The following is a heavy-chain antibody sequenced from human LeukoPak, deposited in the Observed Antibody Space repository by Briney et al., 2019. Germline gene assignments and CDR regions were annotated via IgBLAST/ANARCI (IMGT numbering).Heavy chain of an antibody. CDR1: GGSITSSY. D-gene: IGHD1-1*01. CDR3: ARDSYNWVGLGF. CDR2: VYYSGTT. Sequence: SETLSLTCTVSGGSITSSYWSWIRQPPGKGLEWLGYVYYSGTTNYNPSLKSRVSISVDSSKKQFSLKLSSVTGADAAVYYCARDSYNWVGLGFWGQGILVTVSS. V-gene: IGHV4-59*01. J-gene: IGHJ4*02.